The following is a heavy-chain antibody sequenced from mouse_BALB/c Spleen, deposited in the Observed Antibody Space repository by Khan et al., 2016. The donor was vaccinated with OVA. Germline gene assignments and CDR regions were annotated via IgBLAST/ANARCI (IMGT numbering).Heavy chain of an antibody. CDR2: ISSGSSTI. J-gene: IGHJ2*01. CDR1: GFTFSSFG. Sequence: EVELVESGGGLVQPGGSRKLSCAASGFTFSSFGMHWVRQAPEKGLEWVAYISSGSSTIYYADTVKGRFTISRDNPKNTLFLQMTSLRSEDTAMYYCARDVKYYFDYGGQGTTRTVSS. CDR3: ARDVKYYFDY. V-gene: IGHV5-17*02.